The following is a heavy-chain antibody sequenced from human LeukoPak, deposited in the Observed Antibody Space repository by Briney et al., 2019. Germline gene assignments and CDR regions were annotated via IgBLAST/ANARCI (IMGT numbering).Heavy chain of an antibody. V-gene: IGHV3-23*01. D-gene: IGHD4-23*01. J-gene: IGHJ4*02. CDR1: GVTFSSDA. Sequence: GGSLRLSCAASGVTFSSDAMSWVRQAPRKGLEWVSAISGSGGSTYYADSVKGRCTISRDNSKNTLYLQMNSLRAEDTAVYYCAKDPTVVTPIDYWGQGTLVAVSS. CDR2: ISGSGGST. CDR3: AKDPTVVTPIDY.